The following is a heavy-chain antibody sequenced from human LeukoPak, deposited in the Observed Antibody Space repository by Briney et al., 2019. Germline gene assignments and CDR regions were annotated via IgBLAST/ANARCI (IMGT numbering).Heavy chain of an antibody. CDR3: ARDGYDSSGTYYYYYYGMDV. CDR2: IWYDGSNK. D-gene: IGHD3-22*01. Sequence: GRSLRLSCAASGFTFSCYGMHWVRQAPGKGLEWVAVIWYDGSNKYYADSVKGRFTISRDNSKNTLYLQMNSLRAEDTAVYYCARDGYDSSGTYYYYYYGMDVWGQGTTVTVSS. V-gene: IGHV3-33*01. J-gene: IGHJ6*02. CDR1: GFTFSCYG.